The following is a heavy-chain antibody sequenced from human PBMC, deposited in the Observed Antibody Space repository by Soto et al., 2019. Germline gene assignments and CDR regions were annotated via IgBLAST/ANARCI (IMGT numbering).Heavy chain of an antibody. V-gene: IGHV4-30-4*02. J-gene: IGHJ4*02. CDR2: IFYSGST. CDR1: GGSISNGDFY. CDR3: ARHPDTHFKVFDPYLDY. Sequence: SETLSLTCTVSGGSISNGDFYWSWIRQPPGKGLEWIGFIFYSGSTYYNPSLKSRVTISVDTSKNQFSLKLSSVTAADTAVYYCARHPDTHFKVFDPYLDYWGQGTLVTSPQ. D-gene: IGHD5-18*01.